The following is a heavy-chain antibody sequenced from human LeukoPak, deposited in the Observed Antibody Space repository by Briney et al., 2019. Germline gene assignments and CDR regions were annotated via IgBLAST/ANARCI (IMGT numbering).Heavy chain of an antibody. J-gene: IGHJ4*02. Sequence: GGSLRLSCAASGFTFSDYYMNWIRQAPGKGLEWVSSISRSGSTIYYADYVKGQFTISRDNAKNSLYPQMNSLRAEDTAVYFCAREDASGSPLTSYFHFWGQGTLVTVSS. D-gene: IGHD1-26*01. CDR1: GFTFSDYY. CDR3: AREDASGSPLTSYFHF. CDR2: ISRSGSTI. V-gene: IGHV3-11*01.